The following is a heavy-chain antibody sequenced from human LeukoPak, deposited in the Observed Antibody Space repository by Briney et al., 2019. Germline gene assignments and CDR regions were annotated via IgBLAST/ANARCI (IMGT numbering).Heavy chain of an antibody. CDR2: ISGSGDST. CDR3: AKDRGIISDY. J-gene: IGHJ4*02. CDR1: GFTFSNYG. D-gene: IGHD3-10*01. Sequence: GGSLRLSCAASGFTFSNYGMSWVRQAPGKGLEWVSSISGSGDSTYYADSVKGRFTIPRDNSKNTLYLQMSSLRAEDTAVYYCAKDRGIISDYWGQGTLVTVSS. V-gene: IGHV3-23*01.